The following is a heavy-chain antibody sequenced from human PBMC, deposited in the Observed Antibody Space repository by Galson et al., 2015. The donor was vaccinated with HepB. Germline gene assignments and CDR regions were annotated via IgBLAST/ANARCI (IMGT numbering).Heavy chain of an antibody. V-gene: IGHV3-48*01. CDR3: ARELLYYDFWSGYYKGYYYYGMDV. CDR1: GFTFSSYS. D-gene: IGHD3-3*01. Sequence: SLRLSCAASGFTFSSYSMNWVRQAPGKGLEWVSYISSSSSTIYYADSVKGRFTISRDNAKNSLYLQMNSLRAEDTAVYYCARELLYYDFWSGYYKGYYYYGMDVWGQGTTVTVSS. CDR2: ISSSSSTI. J-gene: IGHJ6*02.